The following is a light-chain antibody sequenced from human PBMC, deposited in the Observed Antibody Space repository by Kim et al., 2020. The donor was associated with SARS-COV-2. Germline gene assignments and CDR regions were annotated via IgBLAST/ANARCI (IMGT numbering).Light chain of an antibody. CDR2: KAS. CDR3: QRYDTSGT. J-gene: IGKJ1*01. Sequence: SVSVDDRVTITCRTSQSISSWLAWYQQKPGKAPKLLINKASALESVVPSRFSGSGYGTEFTLTISSLQPDDFATYYCQRYDTSGTFGQGTKVDIK. V-gene: IGKV1-5*03. CDR1: QSISSW.